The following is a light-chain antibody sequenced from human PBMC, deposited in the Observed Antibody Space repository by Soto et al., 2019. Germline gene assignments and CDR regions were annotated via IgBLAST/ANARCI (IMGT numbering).Light chain of an antibody. CDR3: SSYTSSSTLV. CDR1: SSDVGGYNY. CDR2: DVS. J-gene: IGLJ2*01. Sequence: QSALTQPASVSGSPGQSITISCTGTSSDVGGYNYVSWYQQHPGKAPQLMIYDVSNRPSGVSNRFSGSKSGNTASLTISGLQAEDEADYCCSSYTSSSTLVFGGGTKVTVL. V-gene: IGLV2-14*01.